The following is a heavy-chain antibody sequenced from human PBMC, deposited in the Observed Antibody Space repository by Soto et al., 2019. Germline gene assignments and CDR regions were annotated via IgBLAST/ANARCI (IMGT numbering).Heavy chain of an antibody. V-gene: IGHV6-1*01. J-gene: IGHJ6*02. Sequence: PSQTLSLTCAISGDSVSSNSAAWNWIRQSPSRGLEWLGRTYYRSKWYFDYAVSVKSRITINADKSKNHFSVQLNSVTPEDTAVYYCARDRVERPYYYYYYAMDVWGQGTTVTVSS. CDR2: TYYRSKWYF. CDR3: ARDRVERPYYYYYYAMDV. D-gene: IGHD1-1*01. CDR1: GDSVSSNSAA.